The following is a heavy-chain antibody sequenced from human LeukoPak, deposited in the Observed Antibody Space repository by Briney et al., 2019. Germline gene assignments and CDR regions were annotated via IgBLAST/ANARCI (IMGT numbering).Heavy chain of an antibody. CDR2: IYYSGST. D-gene: IGHD5-12*01. V-gene: IGHV4-59*12. CDR1: GGSISSYY. Sequence: SETLSLTCTVSGGSISSYYWSWIRQPPGKGLEWIGYIYYSGSTNYNPSLKSRVTISVDTSKNQFSLKLSSVTAADTAVYYCARTEDIAPFDYWGQGTLVTVSS. CDR3: ARTEDIAPFDY. J-gene: IGHJ4*02.